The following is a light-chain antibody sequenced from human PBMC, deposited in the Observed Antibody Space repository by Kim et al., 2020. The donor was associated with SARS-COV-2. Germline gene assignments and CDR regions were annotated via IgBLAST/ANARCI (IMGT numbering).Light chain of an antibody. CDR1: SSDVGGYRY. V-gene: IGLV2-11*01. Sequence: QSALTQPRSVSGSPGQSVTISCTGTSSDVGGYRYVSWYQQHPGKAPKLMIYSVTNRPSGVPDRFSGSKSGNTASLTISGLQAEDEADYYCCSYAGNYVVFGGGTQLTVL. J-gene: IGLJ2*01. CDR2: SVT. CDR3: CSYAGNYVV.